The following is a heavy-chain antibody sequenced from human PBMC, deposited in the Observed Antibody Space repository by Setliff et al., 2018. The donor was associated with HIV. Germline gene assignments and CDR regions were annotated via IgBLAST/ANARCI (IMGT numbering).Heavy chain of an antibody. CDR3: VRDGDSSSWNFDY. CDR2: IASNTDGGTT. V-gene: IGHV3-15*04. D-gene: IGHD6-13*01. CDR1: GFTFNSAW. Sequence: PGGSLRLSCAVSGFTFNSAWMNWVRQAPGKGLEWVGRIASNTDGGTTDYAAPVNGRFIISRDDSRNTIYLHMSSLNTEDTAVYYCVRDGDSSSWNFDYWGQGTLVTV. J-gene: IGHJ4*02.